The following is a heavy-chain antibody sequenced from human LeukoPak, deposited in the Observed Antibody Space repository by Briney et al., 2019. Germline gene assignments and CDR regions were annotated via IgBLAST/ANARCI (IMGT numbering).Heavy chain of an antibody. V-gene: IGHV3-7*01. CDR3: ARVVWQNWNYNYYFDY. Sequence: GGSLRLSCAASGFTFSSYWMSWVRQAPGKGLEWVANIKQDGSEKYYVDSVKGQFTISRDNAKNSLYLQMNSLRAEDTAVYYCARVVWQNWNYNYYFDYWGQGTLVTVSS. CDR2: IKQDGSEK. CDR1: GFTFSSYW. J-gene: IGHJ4*02. D-gene: IGHD1-7*01.